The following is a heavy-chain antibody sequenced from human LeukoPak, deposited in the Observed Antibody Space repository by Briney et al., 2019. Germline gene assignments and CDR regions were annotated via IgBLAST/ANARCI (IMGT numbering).Heavy chain of an antibody. Sequence: GASVKASCKTSGYTFTTYGISWVRQAPGHRLEWMGWIRAYNGNTNDAQKLQGRVTLTTDTSTSTAYMELRSLRSGDTAVYYCAILYCGGDCYAGDYWGQGTLVTVSS. V-gene: IGHV1-18*01. CDR1: GYTFTTYG. D-gene: IGHD2-21*01. CDR3: AILYCGGDCYAGDY. CDR2: IRAYNGNT. J-gene: IGHJ4*02.